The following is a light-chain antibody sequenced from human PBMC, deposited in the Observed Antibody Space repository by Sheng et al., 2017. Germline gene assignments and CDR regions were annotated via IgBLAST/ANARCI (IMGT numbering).Light chain of an antibody. Sequence: ETVMTQSPATLSVSPGERATLSCRASQSVSDFLAWFRQKPGQAPRLLIYRASTRATGIPDRFSGSGSGTEFTLTISSLQSEDSAVYYCQQYSNWPRTFGPRDQGGKSN. CDR1: QSVSDF. CDR2: RAS. J-gene: IGKJ1*01. CDR3: QQYSNWPRT. V-gene: IGKV3D-15*01.